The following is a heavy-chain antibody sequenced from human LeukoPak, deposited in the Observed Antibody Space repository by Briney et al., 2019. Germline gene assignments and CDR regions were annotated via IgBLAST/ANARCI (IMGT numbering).Heavy chain of an antibody. V-gene: IGHV4-34*01. CDR1: GGSFSGYY. J-gene: IGHJ4*02. CDR3: ARGQLGYCSGGSCYSSDY. D-gene: IGHD2-15*01. Sequence: SETLSLTCAVYGGSFSGYYWSWIRQPPGKGLEWIGEINHSGSTNYNPSLKSRVTISVDTSKNQFPLKLSSVTAADTAVYYCARGQLGYCSGGSCYSSDYWGQGTLVTVSS. CDR2: INHSGST.